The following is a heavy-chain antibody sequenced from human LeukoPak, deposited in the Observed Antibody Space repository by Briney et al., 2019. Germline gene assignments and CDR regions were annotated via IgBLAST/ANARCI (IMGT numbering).Heavy chain of an antibody. D-gene: IGHD4-17*01. CDR3: ARYGVLGNTFDI. Sequence: SETLSLTCTVSGGSISSYYWSWIRQPPGKGLEWIGYIYYSGSTSYNPSLKSRVTISVDTSKNQFSLKLSSVTAADTAVYYCARYGVLGNTFDIWGQGTMVTVSS. J-gene: IGHJ3*02. CDR2: IYYSGST. V-gene: IGHV4-59*01. CDR1: GGSISSYY.